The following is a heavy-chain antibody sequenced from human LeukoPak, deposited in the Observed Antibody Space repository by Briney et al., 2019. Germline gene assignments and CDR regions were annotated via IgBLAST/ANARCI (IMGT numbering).Heavy chain of an antibody. Sequence: PGGSLRLSCAASGFRFEDYGMHWVRQAPGKGLEWVSGISRNSGSRAYADSVKGRFTVSRDNAKRSLYLQMNSLRGEDTAFYYCARDNDHDHDAPIDRWGQGSLVTVSS. J-gene: IGHJ5*02. D-gene: IGHD1-1*01. V-gene: IGHV3-9*01. CDR2: ISRNSGSR. CDR3: ARDNDHDHDAPIDR. CDR1: GFRFEDYG.